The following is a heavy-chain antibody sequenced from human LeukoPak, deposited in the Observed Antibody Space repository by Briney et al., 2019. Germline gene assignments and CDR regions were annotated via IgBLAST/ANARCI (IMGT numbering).Heavy chain of an antibody. Sequence: PGGSLRLSCAASGFTFSNYAMSWVRQAPGKGLEWVSSINSRGGSTYYADSVEGRFTISRDNSKNTLYLQMNSLRAEDTAVYYCAKDWTGTKPFDLWGRGTLVTVSS. CDR1: GFTFSNYA. CDR3: AKDWTGTKPFDL. J-gene: IGHJ2*01. D-gene: IGHD1-1*01. CDR2: INSRGGST. V-gene: IGHV3-23*01.